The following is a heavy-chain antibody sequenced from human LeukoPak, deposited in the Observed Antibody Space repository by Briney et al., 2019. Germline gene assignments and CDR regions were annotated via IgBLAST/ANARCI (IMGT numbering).Heavy chain of an antibody. Sequence: AVHVSCMCSRYTFPNSGISWLRQAAGQGLDWMGWISADNGDTNYAQKLQGRVTMTTDTSTSTAYMELRSLRSDDTAVYYCGRGSYGDPLFDYWGQGTLVTVSS. CDR1: RYTFPNSG. D-gene: IGHD4-17*01. CDR2: ISADNGDT. J-gene: IGHJ4*02. V-gene: IGHV1-18*01. CDR3: GRGSYGDPLFDY.